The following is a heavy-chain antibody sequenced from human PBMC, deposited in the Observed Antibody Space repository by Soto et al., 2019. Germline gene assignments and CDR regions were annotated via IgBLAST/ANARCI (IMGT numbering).Heavy chain of an antibody. Sequence: QPGGSLRLSCAASGFTFSSYGMHWVRQAPGKGLEWVAVISYDGSNKYYADSVKGRFTISRDNSKNTLYLQMNSLRAEDTAVYYCAKDRSHYYGSGSYYPVYFDYWGQGTLVTVSS. D-gene: IGHD3-10*01. CDR1: GFTFSSYG. CDR2: ISYDGSNK. V-gene: IGHV3-30*18. J-gene: IGHJ4*02. CDR3: AKDRSHYYGSGSYYPVYFDY.